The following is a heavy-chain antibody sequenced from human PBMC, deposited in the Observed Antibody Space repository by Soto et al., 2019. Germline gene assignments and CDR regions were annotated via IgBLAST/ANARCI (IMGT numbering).Heavy chain of an antibody. D-gene: IGHD2-8*01. CDR1: GFTFSSYS. J-gene: IGHJ4*02. CDR3: EREIMVYAPGGDY. V-gene: IGHV3-48*02. CDR2: ISSSSSTI. Sequence: GGSLRLSCAASGFTFSSYSMNWVRQAPGKGLEWVSYISSSSSTIYYADSVKGRFTISRDNAKNSLYLQMNSLRDEDTAVYYCEREIMVYAPGGDYWGQGTLVTVSS.